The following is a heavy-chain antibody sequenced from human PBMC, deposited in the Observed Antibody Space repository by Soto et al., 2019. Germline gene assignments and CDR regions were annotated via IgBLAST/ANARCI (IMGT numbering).Heavy chain of an antibody. CDR3: ARNRGSGWYGEYYYYYYGMDV. V-gene: IGHV4-59*01. D-gene: IGHD6-19*01. CDR2: IYYSGST. J-gene: IGHJ6*02. Sequence: SETLSLTCTVSGGSISSYYWSWIRQPPGKGLEWIGYIYYSGSTNYNPSLKSRVTISVNTSKNQFSLKLSSVTAADTAVYYCARNRGSGWYGEYYYYYYGMDVWGQGTTVTVSS. CDR1: GGSISSYY.